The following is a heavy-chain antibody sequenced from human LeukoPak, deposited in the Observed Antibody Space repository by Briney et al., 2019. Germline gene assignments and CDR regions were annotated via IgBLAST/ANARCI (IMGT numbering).Heavy chain of an antibody. D-gene: IGHD6-6*01. V-gene: IGHV3-21*01. J-gene: IGHJ3*02. CDR2: ISSSSSYI. CDR1: GFTFSSYS. Sequence: PGGSLRLSCAASGFTFSSYSMNWVRQAPGKGLEWVSSISSSSSYIYHADSVKGRFTISRDNAKNSLYLQMNSLRAEDTAVYYCARDSSPSIGDAFDIWGQGTMVTVSS. CDR3: ARDSSPSIGDAFDI.